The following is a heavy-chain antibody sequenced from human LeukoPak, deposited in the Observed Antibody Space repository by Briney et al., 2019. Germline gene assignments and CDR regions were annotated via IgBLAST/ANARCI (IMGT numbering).Heavy chain of an antibody. Sequence: GRSLRLSCAASGFTFSSYAMHWVRQAPGKGLEGVAVISYDGINKYYADSVKGRFTISRDNSKNTLYLQMNSLRAEDTAVYYCAREEDSSSSCFDYWGQGTLVTVSS. D-gene: IGHD6-6*01. CDR1: GFTFSSYA. CDR2: ISYDGINK. CDR3: AREEDSSSSCFDY. V-gene: IGHV3-30-3*01. J-gene: IGHJ4*02.